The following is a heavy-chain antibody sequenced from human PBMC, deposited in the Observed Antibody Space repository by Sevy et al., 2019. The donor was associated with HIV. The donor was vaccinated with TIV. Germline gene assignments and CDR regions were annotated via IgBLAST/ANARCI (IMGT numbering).Heavy chain of an antibody. CDR3: ASAIVGAFDAFDI. CDR2: FYHSGST. CDR1: SYSFISGYY. V-gene: IGHV4-38-2*01. J-gene: IGHJ3*02. D-gene: IGHD1-26*01. Sequence: SETLSLTCDVSSYSFISGYYWGWIRQPPGKGLQWIGSFYHSGSTYYNPSLKSRVSISVDTSKNHFSLKLSSVTAADTAVYYCASAIVGAFDAFDIWSQGTMVTVSS.